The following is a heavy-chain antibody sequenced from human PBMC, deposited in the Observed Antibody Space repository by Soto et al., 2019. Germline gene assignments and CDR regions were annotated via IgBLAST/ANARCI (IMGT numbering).Heavy chain of an antibody. Sequence: QVQLVQSGAEVKEPGASLSLYCKAFGYTFTNYNLHWLRQAPGQGLEWMGILSPNGNYTGYRQRFQGRVTMTYDTSTSTVYMALNSLTSEDTAVYYCATEGPQTYFFGHWGQGTLVTVSS. CDR2: LSPNGNYT. CDR3: ATEGPQTYFFGH. CDR1: GYTFTNYN. V-gene: IGHV1-46*01. J-gene: IGHJ4*02.